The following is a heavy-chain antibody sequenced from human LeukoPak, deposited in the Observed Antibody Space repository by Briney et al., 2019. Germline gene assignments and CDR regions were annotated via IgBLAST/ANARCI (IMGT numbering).Heavy chain of an antibody. CDR3: ARSGLDRNYFDY. D-gene: IGHD1-1*01. Sequence: GGSLRLSCAASGFTVNSNYMNWVRQAPGKGLEWVSVIYSGGSISYAGSVKGRFTISRDNSKNTLYLQMNSLRAEDTAVYYCARSGLDRNYFDYWGQGTLVTVSS. V-gene: IGHV3-53*01. CDR2: IYSGGSI. CDR1: GFTVNSNY. J-gene: IGHJ4*02.